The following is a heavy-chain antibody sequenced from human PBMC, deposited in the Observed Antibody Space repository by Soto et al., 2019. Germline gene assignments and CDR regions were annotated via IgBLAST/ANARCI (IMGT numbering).Heavy chain of an antibody. D-gene: IGHD1-26*01. CDR3: TTGIVGATEFWPTDY. V-gene: IGHV3-15*01. CDR2: IKSKTDGGTT. CDR1: GFTFSNAW. J-gene: IGHJ4*02. Sequence: GGSLRLSCAASGFTFSNAWMSWVRQAPGKGLEWVGRIKSKTDGGTTDYAAPVKGRFTISRDDSKNTLYLQMNSLKTEDTAVYYCTTGIVGATEFWPTDYWGQGTLVTVSS.